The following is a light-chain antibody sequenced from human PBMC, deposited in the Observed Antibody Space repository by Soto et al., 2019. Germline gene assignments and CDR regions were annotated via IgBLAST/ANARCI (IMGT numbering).Light chain of an antibody. CDR3: HQRSNWPTFT. J-gene: IGKJ4*01. Sequence: EIVMTQSPATLSASPGERATMSCRASQSVGNKLAWYQQKPGQAPRLLIYDASKRATDIPDRFIGSGSGTDFTLTISSLEPEDFAVYYCHQRSNWPTFTFGGGTKVDIK. V-gene: IGKV3-11*01. CDR2: DAS. CDR1: QSVGNK.